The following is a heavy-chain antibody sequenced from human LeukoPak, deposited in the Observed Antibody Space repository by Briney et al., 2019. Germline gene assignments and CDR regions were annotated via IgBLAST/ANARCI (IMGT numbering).Heavy chain of an antibody. CDR3: ARTGRNYDILTGYLIRPHFDY. D-gene: IGHD3-9*01. CDR1: GGSISSYY. Sequence: SETLSLTCTVSGGSISSYYWSWIRQPPGKGLEWIGYIYYSGSTNYNPSLKSRVTISVDTSKNQFSLKLSSVTTADTAVYYCARTGRNYDILTGYLIRPHFDYWGQGTLVTVSS. J-gene: IGHJ4*02. CDR2: IYYSGST. V-gene: IGHV4-59*01.